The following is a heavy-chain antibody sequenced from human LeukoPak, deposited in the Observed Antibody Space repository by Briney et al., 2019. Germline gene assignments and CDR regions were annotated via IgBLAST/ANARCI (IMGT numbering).Heavy chain of an antibody. V-gene: IGHV4-34*01. CDR1: GGSFSGYY. J-gene: IGHJ6*02. Sequence: SETLSLTCAVCGGSFSGYYWSWIRQPPGKGLEWIGEINHSGSTNYNPSLKSRVTISVDTSKNQFSLKLSSVTAADTAVYYCASLPTPPYDYYYGMDVWGQGTTVTVSS. D-gene: IGHD2-2*01. CDR2: INHSGST. CDR3: ASLPTPPYDYYYGMDV.